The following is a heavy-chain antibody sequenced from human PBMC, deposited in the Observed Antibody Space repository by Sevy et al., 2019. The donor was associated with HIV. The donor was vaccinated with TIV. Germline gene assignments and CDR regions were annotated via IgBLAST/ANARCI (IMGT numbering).Heavy chain of an antibody. J-gene: IGHJ6*02. V-gene: IGHV3-7*01. CDR3: ARDNATVSRRGLRYYYYGTDV. Sequence: GGSLRLSCAASGFTFSTYWMSWYRQAPGKGLEWVSNINEDGTEKFYVNSVKGRFTMSRDNAKNSLYLQMNSLRAEDAAVYYCARDNATVSRRGLRYYYYGTDVWGQGTTVTVSS. CDR1: GFTFSTYW. D-gene: IGHD2-2*01. CDR2: INEDGTEK.